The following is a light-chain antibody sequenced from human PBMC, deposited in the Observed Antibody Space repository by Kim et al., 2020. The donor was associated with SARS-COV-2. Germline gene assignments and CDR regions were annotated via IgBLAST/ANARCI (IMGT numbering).Light chain of an antibody. Sequence: QAVVTQEPSLTVSPGGTVTLTCTSNTGAVTSGNYPNWLQQKPGQAPRSLIYSTSNKHSWTPARFSGSLLGGKAALTLSGVQPEDEAEYFCLLFYDGAAQLYVFGTGTKVTVL. J-gene: IGLJ1*01. CDR1: TGAVTSGNY. CDR3: LLFYDGAAQLYV. V-gene: IGLV7-43*01. CDR2: STS.